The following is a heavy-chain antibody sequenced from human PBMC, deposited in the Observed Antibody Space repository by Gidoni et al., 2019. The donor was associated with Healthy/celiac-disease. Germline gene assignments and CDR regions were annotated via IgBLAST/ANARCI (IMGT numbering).Heavy chain of an antibody. CDR2: MYGGGST. V-gene: IGHV3-53*01. CDR3: ARDRVWRWIQLTN. D-gene: IGHD5-18*01. J-gene: IGHJ4*02. CDR1: GFPFSSNY. Sequence: EVRLVESGGGLIQPGGSLRLSCAASGFPFSSNYMSWGRQAPGKGLEWASVMYGGGSTCYSDSVKGRFTISRDNSKNTLYLQMNSLRAEDTAVYYCARDRVWRWIQLTNWGQGTLVTVSS.